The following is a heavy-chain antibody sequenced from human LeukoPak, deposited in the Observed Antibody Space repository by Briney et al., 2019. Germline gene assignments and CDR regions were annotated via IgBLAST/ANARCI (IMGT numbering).Heavy chain of an antibody. CDR2: IHTSGST. V-gene: IGHV4-4*07. CDR1: GGSISSYY. D-gene: IGHD3-10*01. CDR3: ARDEYYYGSGSYRYDY. Sequence: SETLSLTCTVSGGSISSYYWSWIRQPAGKGLEWIGRIHTSGSTNYNPSLKSRATMSVDTSKNQFSLKLRSVTAADTAVYYCARDEYYYGSGSYRYDYWGQGTLVTVSS. J-gene: IGHJ4*02.